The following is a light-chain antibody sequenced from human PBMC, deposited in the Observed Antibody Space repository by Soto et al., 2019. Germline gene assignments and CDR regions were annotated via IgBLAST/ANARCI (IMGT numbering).Light chain of an antibody. V-gene: IGKV1-6*01. CDR1: QAIRND. Sequence: AIPMTQSPSSLSASVGDRVTITCRASQAIRNDLGWYQQKPGKAPNLLIFGASNLQAGVPVRFSASGSGTNFTLTISNLQPEDFASYYCLQDYTYPWTFGQGTNVDIK. CDR3: LQDYTYPWT. CDR2: GAS. J-gene: IGKJ1*01.